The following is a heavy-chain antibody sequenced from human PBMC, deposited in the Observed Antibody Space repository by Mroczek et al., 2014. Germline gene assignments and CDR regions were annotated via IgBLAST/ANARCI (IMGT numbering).Heavy chain of an antibody. CDR1: GGSFSGYY. V-gene: IGHV4-34*01. CDR2: INHSGST. D-gene: IGHD3-3*01. J-gene: IGHJ4*02. CDR3: ARGPXYYDFWSGYYETGPYFDY. Sequence: QVQLQQWGAGLLKPSETLSLTCAVYGGSFSGYYWSWIRQPPGKGLEWIGEINHSGSTNYNPSLKSRVTISVDTSKNQFSLKLSSVTAADTAVYYCARGPXYYDFWSGYYETGPYFDYWGQGTLVTVSS.